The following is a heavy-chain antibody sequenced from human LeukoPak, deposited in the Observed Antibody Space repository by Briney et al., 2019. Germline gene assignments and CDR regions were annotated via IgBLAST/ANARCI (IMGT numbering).Heavy chain of an antibody. CDR1: GYTFTGYY. Sequence: ASVKVSCKASGYTFTGYYMHWVRQAPGHGLEWMGWINPNSGGTNYAQKFQGRVTMTRNTSISTAYMELSSLRSEDTAVYYCARGDHFWSGYSEFDPWGQGTLVTVSS. V-gene: IGHV1-2*02. CDR3: ARGDHFWSGYSEFDP. J-gene: IGHJ5*02. CDR2: INPNSGGT. D-gene: IGHD3-3*02.